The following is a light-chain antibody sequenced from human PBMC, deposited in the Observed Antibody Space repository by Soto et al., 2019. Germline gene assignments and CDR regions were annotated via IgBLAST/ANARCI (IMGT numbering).Light chain of an antibody. CDR3: QQYNNWPLT. V-gene: IGKV3-15*01. CDR2: GAS. Sequence: EIVMTQSPATLSVSPGERATLSCRASQGVSSNLAWYQQKPGQAPRLLIYGASTGATGSPARFSGSGSGTEFTLNISSLQSEDFAVYYCQQYNNWPLTFGGGTKVDIK. J-gene: IGKJ4*01. CDR1: QGVSSN.